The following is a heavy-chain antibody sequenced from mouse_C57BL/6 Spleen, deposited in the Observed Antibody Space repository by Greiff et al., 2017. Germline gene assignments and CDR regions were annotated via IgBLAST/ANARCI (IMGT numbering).Heavy chain of an antibody. CDR2: ISYDGSN. V-gene: IGHV3-6*01. CDR3: AREGYYGSSYVH. J-gene: IGHJ2*01. Sequence: EVKLQESGPGLVKPSQSLSLTCSVTGYSITSGYYWNWIRQFPGNKLEWMGYISYDGSNNYNPSLKNRISITRDTSKNQFFLKLNSVTTEDTATYYCAREGYYGSSYVHWGQGTTLTVS. CDR1: GYSITSGYY. D-gene: IGHD1-1*01.